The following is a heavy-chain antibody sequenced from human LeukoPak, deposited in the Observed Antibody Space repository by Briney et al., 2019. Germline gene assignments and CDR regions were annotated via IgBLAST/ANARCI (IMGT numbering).Heavy chain of an antibody. Sequence: GASVKVSCEASGDTFSSYATSGVRQAPGQGLEWMGKIIPILGIANYAQKFHGRVTITGDKSTSKAYMELSSLRSEDTAVYYCARDEAYCGGDCYSGSAFDIWGQGTMVTVSS. CDR1: GDTFSSYA. CDR2: IIPILGIA. CDR3: ARDEAYCGGDCYSGSAFDI. J-gene: IGHJ3*02. V-gene: IGHV1-69*04. D-gene: IGHD2-21*02.